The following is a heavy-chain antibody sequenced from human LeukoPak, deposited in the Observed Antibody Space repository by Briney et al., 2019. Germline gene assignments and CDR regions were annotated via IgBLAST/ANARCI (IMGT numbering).Heavy chain of an antibody. CDR2: INHSGST. CDR3: ARGWYNWND. Sequence: PGGSLRLSCAASGFTFSDYYMSWIRQPPGKGLEWIGEINHSGSTNYNPSLKSRVTISVDTSKNQFSLKLSSVTAADTAVYYCARGWYNWNDWGQGTLVTVSS. J-gene: IGHJ4*02. CDR1: GFTFSDYY. V-gene: IGHV4-34*01. D-gene: IGHD1-20*01.